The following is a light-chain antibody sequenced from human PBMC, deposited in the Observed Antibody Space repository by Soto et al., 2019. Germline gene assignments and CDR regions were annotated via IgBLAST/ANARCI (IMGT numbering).Light chain of an antibody. J-gene: IGKJ4*01. CDR2: WAT. CDR3: QQYYITPLT. V-gene: IGKV4-1*01. Sequence: DIVMTQSPDSLAVSLGERATINCKSSQSVLYSTNNKNYLAWYQQKPGQPPKLLIYWATTRESWVSDRFSGSGSGTDFTLTISSLQAEDVAVYYCQQYYITPLTFGGGTKVEIK. CDR1: QSVLYSTNNKNY.